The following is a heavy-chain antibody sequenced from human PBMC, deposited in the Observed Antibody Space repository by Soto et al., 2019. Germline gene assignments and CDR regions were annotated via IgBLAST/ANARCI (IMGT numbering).Heavy chain of an antibody. Sequence: QVQLQESGPGLVKPSETLSLTCTVSGGSISSYYWSWIRQPPGKGLEWIGYIYYSGSTNYNPSLKTRVTISVDTSKNQFSLTLSSVTAADTAVYYWARRLVRAAGDYWGQGTLVTVSS. V-gene: IGHV4-59*01. CDR1: GGSISSYY. D-gene: IGHD6-25*01. CDR3: ARRLVRAAGDY. CDR2: IYYSGST. J-gene: IGHJ4*02.